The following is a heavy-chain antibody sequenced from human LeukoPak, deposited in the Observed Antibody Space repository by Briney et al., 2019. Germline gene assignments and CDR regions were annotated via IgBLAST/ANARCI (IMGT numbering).Heavy chain of an antibody. D-gene: IGHD6-19*01. CDR2: IDPSDSYT. Sequence: GESLKISCKGSGYSFNTYWIGWVRQVPGKGLEWMGRIDPSDSYTNYSPSFQGHVTISADKSITTAYLQWSSLKASDTAMYYCARGTQTGYTSGWLEEWGLGTQVTVSS. V-gene: IGHV5-10-1*01. CDR1: GYSFNTYW. J-gene: IGHJ4*02. CDR3: ARGTQTGYTSGWLEE.